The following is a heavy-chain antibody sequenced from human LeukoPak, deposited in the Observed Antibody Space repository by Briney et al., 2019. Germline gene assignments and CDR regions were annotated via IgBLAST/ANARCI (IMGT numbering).Heavy chain of an antibody. V-gene: IGHV3-13*01. CDR3: AKGGIAVIITTVPIDY. J-gene: IGHJ4*02. D-gene: IGHD3-22*01. CDR1: GFTFSSYD. CDR2: IGTAGDT. Sequence: GGSLRLSCAASGFTFSSYDMHWVRQATGKGLEWVSAIGTAGDTYYPGSVKGRFTISRENAKNSLYLQMNSLRAGDTAVYYCAKGGIAVIITTVPIDYWGQGTLVTVSS.